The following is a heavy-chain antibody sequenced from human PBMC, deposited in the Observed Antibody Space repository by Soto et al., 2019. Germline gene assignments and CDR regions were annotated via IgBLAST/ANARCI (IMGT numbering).Heavy chain of an antibody. CDR2: INIDGSRI. J-gene: IGHJ4*02. V-gene: IGHV3-74*01. Sequence: EVQLVESGGGLVQPGGSLRLSCEASGFIFSSYWMHWVRQAPGKGLVWVSRINIDGSRISYADSVKGRCTISRDDAKNTLYMAVNSLRAEDTAVYYCVRGDGDRYDGNGYLGRHWGQGTLVTVSS. CDR3: VRGDGDRYDGNGYLGRH. CDR1: GFIFSSYW. D-gene: IGHD3-22*01.